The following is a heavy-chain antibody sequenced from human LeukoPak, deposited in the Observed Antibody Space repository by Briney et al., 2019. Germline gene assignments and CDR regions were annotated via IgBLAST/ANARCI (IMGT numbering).Heavy chain of an antibody. CDR2: ISYDGSNK. Sequence: GRSLRLSCAASGFTFSSYGMHWVRQAPGKGLEWVAVISYDGSNKYYADSVKGRFTISRDNSKNTLYLQMNSLRAEDTAVYYCAKDHIDGSGYYYYGMDVWGQGTTVTVSS. D-gene: IGHD5-24*01. CDR3: AKDHIDGSGYYYYGMDV. J-gene: IGHJ6*02. CDR1: GFTFSSYG. V-gene: IGHV3-30*18.